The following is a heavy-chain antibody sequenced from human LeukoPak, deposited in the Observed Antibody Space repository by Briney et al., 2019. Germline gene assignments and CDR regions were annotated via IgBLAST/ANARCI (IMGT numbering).Heavy chain of an antibody. CDR1: GFTFTKYW. Sequence: SGDSLRLSCAASGFTFTKYWMTWVRQAPGKGLEWVGNIKQDGSDKDYMDSVKGRFTISRDNTKNSVYLQMSGLRAEDTAVYYCAREVWGPEFWGQGTLVTVSS. D-gene: IGHD1-14*01. CDR3: AREVWGPEF. V-gene: IGHV3-7*01. J-gene: IGHJ4*02. CDR2: IKQDGSDK.